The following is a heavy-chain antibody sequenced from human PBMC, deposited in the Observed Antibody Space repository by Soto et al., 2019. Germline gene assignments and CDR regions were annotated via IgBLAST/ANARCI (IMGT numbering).Heavy chain of an antibody. D-gene: IGHD2-8*01. J-gene: IGHJ4*02. CDR3: ARGRRYCTNGVCSTGYYFDY. CDR2: INPNSGGT. CDR1: GYTFTGYY. Sequence: ASVKVSCKASGYTFTGYYMHWVRQAPGQGLEWMGWINPNSGGTNYAQKFQGRVTMTRDTSISTAYMELSRLGSDDTAVYYCARGRRYCTNGVCSTGYYFDYWGQGTLVTVSS. V-gene: IGHV1-2*02.